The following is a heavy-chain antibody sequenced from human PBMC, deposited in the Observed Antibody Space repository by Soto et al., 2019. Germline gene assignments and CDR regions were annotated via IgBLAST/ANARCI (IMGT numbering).Heavy chain of an antibody. D-gene: IGHD3-3*01. CDR1: GFTFRSYA. Sequence: AGGSQRLSCAASGFTFRSYAMSWVRQAPGKGLEWVSAISGSGGSTYYADSVKGRFTISRDNSKNTLYLQMNSLRAEDTAVYYCAKPSHLLRFLEWLSNYFDYWGQGTLVTVSS. V-gene: IGHV3-23*01. J-gene: IGHJ4*02. CDR3: AKPSHLLRFLEWLSNYFDY. CDR2: ISGSGGST.